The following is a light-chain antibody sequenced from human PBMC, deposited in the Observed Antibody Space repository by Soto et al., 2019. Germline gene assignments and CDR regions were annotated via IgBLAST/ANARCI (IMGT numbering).Light chain of an antibody. Sequence: QSVLTQPPSMSGAPGQRVTISCTGSSSNIGAGYDVHWYQLLPGTAPKLLIYGNTNRPSGVPDRFSGSNSGTSASLAITGLRAEDEADYYCQSHDSSLNSWVFGGGTKLTVL. J-gene: IGLJ3*02. CDR1: SSNIGAGYD. V-gene: IGLV1-40*01. CDR2: GNT. CDR3: QSHDSSLNSWV.